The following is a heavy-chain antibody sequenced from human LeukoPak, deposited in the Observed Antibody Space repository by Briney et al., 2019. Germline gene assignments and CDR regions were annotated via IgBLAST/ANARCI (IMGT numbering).Heavy chain of an antibody. CDR2: ISGSGGST. Sequence: GGSLRLSCAASGFSFGSYAMSWVRQAPGKGLEWVSGISGSGGSTYYADSVKGRFTISRDNSKNTLYVQMNSLRAEDTAVYYCAKARGFCSGGSCYNPFDPWGQGTLVTVSS. J-gene: IGHJ5*02. D-gene: IGHD2-15*01. CDR3: AKARGFCSGGSCYNPFDP. CDR1: GFSFGSYA. V-gene: IGHV3-23*01.